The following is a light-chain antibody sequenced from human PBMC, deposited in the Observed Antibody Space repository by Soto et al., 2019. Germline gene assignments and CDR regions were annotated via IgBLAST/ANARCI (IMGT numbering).Light chain of an antibody. Sequence: DIQMTQSPSTLSASVGDRVTITCRASQSISSSLAWYQQKPGKAPKLLIYDASNLESGVPSIFSGSGSGTEFTLTISSLPPDNVATKYCQQYSTYSTFGQGTRVEIK. CDR2: DAS. CDR1: QSISSS. V-gene: IGKV1-5*01. CDR3: QQYSTYST. J-gene: IGKJ1*01.